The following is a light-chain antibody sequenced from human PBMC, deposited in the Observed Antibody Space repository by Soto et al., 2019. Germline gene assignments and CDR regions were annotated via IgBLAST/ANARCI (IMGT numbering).Light chain of an antibody. V-gene: IGKV1-9*01. CDR1: QGTSNY. CDR2: AAS. J-gene: IGKJ5*01. CDR3: QQYNNWPPIT. Sequence: DIQLTQSPSFLSASVGDRVTITCRASQGTSNYLAWYQQRPGKAPKLLIYAASTLQTGVPSRFSGSGSGTEFTLTISSLQPEDFATYHCQQYNNWPPITFGQGTRMEIK.